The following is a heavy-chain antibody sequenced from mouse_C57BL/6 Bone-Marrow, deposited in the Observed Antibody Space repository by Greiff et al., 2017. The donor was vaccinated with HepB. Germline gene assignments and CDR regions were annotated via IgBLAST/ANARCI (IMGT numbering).Heavy chain of an antibody. Sequence: EVKLMESGEGLVKPGGSLKLSCAASGFTFSSYAMSWVRQTPEKRLEWVAYISSGGDYIYYADTVKGRFTISRDNARNPLYLQMSSLKSEDTAMYYCTSRYGNRYFDVWGTGTTVTVSS. D-gene: IGHD2-1*01. CDR2: ISSGGDYI. J-gene: IGHJ1*03. V-gene: IGHV5-9-1*02. CDR3: TSRYGNRYFDV. CDR1: GFTFSSYA.